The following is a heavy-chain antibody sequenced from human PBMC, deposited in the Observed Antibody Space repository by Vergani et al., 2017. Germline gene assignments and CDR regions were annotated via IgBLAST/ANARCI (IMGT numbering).Heavy chain of an antibody. D-gene: IGHD4/OR15-4a*01. V-gene: IGHV3-30*14. CDR3: ARVLRTISFDV. J-gene: IGHJ6*02. CDR1: GFTFSSYA. Sequence: QVQLVESGGGVVQPGRSLRLSCAASGFTFSSYAMHWVRQAPGKGLEWVAVISYDGSTYYEDSVKGRFTISRDNYKKTLYLQMNSLRAEETAVYYCARVLRTISFDVWGQGTTVTVSS. CDR2: ISYDGST.